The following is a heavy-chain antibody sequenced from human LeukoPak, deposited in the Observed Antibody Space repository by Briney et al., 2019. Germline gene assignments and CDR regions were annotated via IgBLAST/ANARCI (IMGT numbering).Heavy chain of an antibody. V-gene: IGHV3-9*01. D-gene: IGHD2-21*02. J-gene: IGHJ4*02. CDR2: ISWNSGSI. CDR3: ARFRTWGDKAFDY. Sequence: GGSLRLSCAASGFTFDDYAMHWVRQAPGKGLEWVSGISWNSGSIGYADSVKGRFTISRDNAKNSLYLQMNSLRAEDTAVYYCARFRTWGDKAFDYWGQGTLVTVSS. CDR1: GFTFDDYA.